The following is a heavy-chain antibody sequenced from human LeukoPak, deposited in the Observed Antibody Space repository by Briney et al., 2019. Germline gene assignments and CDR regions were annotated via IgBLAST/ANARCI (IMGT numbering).Heavy chain of an antibody. Sequence: PSQTLSLTCTVSGGSISSGSYYWSWIRQPPGKGLEWIGYIYYSGSTNYNPSLKSRVTISVDTSKNQFSLKLSSVTAADTAVYYCARGEYDYVWGSYQIFDYWGQGTLVTVSS. V-gene: IGHV4-61*01. CDR1: GGSISSGSYY. CDR3: ARGEYDYVWGSYQIFDY. CDR2: IYYSGST. D-gene: IGHD3-16*02. J-gene: IGHJ4*02.